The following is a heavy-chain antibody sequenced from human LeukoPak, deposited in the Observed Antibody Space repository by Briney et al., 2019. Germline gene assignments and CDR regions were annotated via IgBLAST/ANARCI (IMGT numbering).Heavy chain of an antibody. V-gene: IGHV3-23*01. CDR2: ISGSGGST. CDR3: AKRHGYSYGHFDY. CDR1: GFTFSSYS. D-gene: IGHD5-18*01. J-gene: IGHJ4*02. Sequence: GGSLRLSCAASGFTFSSYSMNWVRQAPGKGLEWVSAISGSGGSTYYADSVKGRFTISRDNSKNTLYLQMNSLRAEDTAVYYCAKRHGYSYGHFDYWGQGTLVTVSS.